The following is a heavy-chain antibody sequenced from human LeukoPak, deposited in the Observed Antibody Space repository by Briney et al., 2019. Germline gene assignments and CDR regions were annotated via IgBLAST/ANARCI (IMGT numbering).Heavy chain of an antibody. CDR3: ARDRAYGSGSYPAHFGY. J-gene: IGHJ4*02. CDR2: ISSSSSYI. CDR1: GFTFSSYS. Sequence: PGGSLRLSCAASGFTFSSYSMNWVRQAPGKGLEWVSSISSSSSYIYYADSVKGRFTISRDNAKSSLYLQMNSLRAEDTAVYYCARDRAYGSGSYPAHFGYWGQGTLVTVSS. D-gene: IGHD3-10*01. V-gene: IGHV3-21*04.